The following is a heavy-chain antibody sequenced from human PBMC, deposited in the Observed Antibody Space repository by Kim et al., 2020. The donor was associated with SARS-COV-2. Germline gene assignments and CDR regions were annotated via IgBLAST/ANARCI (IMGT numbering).Heavy chain of an antibody. V-gene: IGHV3-66*01. CDR1: GFTVSSNY. D-gene: IGHD6-13*01. J-gene: IGHJ5*02. CDR3: ARAALLSRSWWTRGSWFDP. Sequence: GGSLRLSCAASGFTVSSNYMSWVRQAPGKGLEWVSVIYSGGSTYYADSVKGRFTISRDNSKNTLYLQMNSLRAEDTAVYYCARAALLSRSWWTRGSWFDPWGQGTLVTVSS. CDR2: IYSGGST.